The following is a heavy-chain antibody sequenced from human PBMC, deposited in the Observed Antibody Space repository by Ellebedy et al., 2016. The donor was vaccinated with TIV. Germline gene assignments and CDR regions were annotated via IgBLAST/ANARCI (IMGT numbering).Heavy chain of an antibody. D-gene: IGHD1-26*01. J-gene: IGHJ4*02. Sequence: SLKISCAASGFTFSDHYMDWVRQAPGKGQEWIGRIRDKANTYRTEYAASVKGRFTISRDDSKNSLYLQMNSLRTEDTAVYYCARSGSYLPFDYWGQGTLVTVSS. CDR2: IRDKANTYRT. CDR3: ARSGSYLPFDY. CDR1: GFTFSDHY. V-gene: IGHV3-72*01.